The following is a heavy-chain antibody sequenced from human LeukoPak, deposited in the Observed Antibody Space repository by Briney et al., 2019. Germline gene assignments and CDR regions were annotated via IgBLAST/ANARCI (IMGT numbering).Heavy chain of an antibody. CDR2: IKSKTDGGTT. CDR3: TTLSYPDAFNF. D-gene: IGHD3-16*01. V-gene: IGHV3-15*01. CDR1: GFTFNNAW. Sequence: SGGSLRLSCAASGFTFNNAWMSWVRQAPGKGLEWVGRIKSKTDGGTTDYAAPVKGRFTISRDDSKNTLYLQMNSLKPEDTAVYYCTTLSYPDAFNFWGQGTMVTVSS. J-gene: IGHJ3*01.